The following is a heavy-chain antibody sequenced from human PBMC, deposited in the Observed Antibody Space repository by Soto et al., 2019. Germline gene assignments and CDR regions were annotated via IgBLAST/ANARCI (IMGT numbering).Heavy chain of an antibody. D-gene: IGHD1-26*01. CDR3: ARGSGSYYAY. V-gene: IGHV4-61*01. J-gene: IGHJ4*02. CDR2: ISYSGST. Sequence: QVQLQESGPGLVKPSETLSLTCTVSGASVSSGNYYWSWIRQPPGKGLECIGYISYSGSTNYNPSLKSRVPISIDTSKNQFSLKLSSVTAADTAVYYCARGSGSYYAYWGQGTLATVSS. CDR1: GASVSSGNYY.